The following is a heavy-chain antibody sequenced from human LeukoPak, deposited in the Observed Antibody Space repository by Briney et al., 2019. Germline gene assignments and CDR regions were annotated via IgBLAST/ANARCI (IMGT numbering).Heavy chain of an antibody. CDR2: IQQDGSEK. CDR3: AKGLRDPSYYYDSSGSWYSYYYYMDV. V-gene: IGHV3-7*03. CDR1: GFTFSNYW. J-gene: IGHJ6*03. Sequence: GGSLRLSCVVSGFTFSNYWMTWVRQAPGKGLEWVANIQQDGSEKYYVDSVKGRFAIFRDNAKNSVYLQMNSLRAEDTAVYYCAKGLRDPSYYYDSSGSWYSYYYYMDVWGKGTTVTVSS. D-gene: IGHD3-22*01.